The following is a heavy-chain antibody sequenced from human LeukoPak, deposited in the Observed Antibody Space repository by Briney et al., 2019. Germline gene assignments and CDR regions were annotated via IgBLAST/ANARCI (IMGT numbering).Heavy chain of an antibody. Sequence: ASVKVSCKASGYTVTSYYMHWVRQAPGQGLEWMGINFFHDGTTSNTQKFPGRLTMTRDTSTSTVYMELSSLRSEDTAVYYCARDSGNYHYDMDVWGQGTTVIVSS. J-gene: IGHJ6*02. CDR1: GYTVTSYY. CDR3: ARDSGNYHYDMDV. D-gene: IGHD3-10*01. CDR2: NFFHDGTT. V-gene: IGHV1-46*01.